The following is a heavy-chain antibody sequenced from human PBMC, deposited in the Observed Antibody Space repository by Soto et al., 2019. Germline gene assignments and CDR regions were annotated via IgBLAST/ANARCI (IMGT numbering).Heavy chain of an antibody. CDR3: ARTPTRGASAWLDP. V-gene: IGHV4-34*01. J-gene: IGHJ5*02. Sequence: QVQLQQWGSGLLKPSETLFLTCAIYGGSFRDYYWHWIRQSPGKGLEWIGEIHLSGRVNFTPSLKSRTSLSMDTSRNQFFLTLRSVTAADTAVYFCARTPTRGASAWLDPWGRGHLVTVSS. CDR1: GGSFRDYY. CDR2: IHLSGRV. D-gene: IGHD1-26*01.